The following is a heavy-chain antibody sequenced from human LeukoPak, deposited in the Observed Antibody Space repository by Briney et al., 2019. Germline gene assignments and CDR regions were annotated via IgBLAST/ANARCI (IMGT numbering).Heavy chain of an antibody. CDR2: ILDSGDS. D-gene: IGHD5-24*01. CDR1: GDSIRSGTYY. CDR3: ARKEVATSEDY. V-gene: IGHV4-39*07. Sequence: PSETLSLTCTVSGDSIRSGTYYWGWIRQPPGKGLEWIGTILDSGDSYYNPSLKSRVAISKDTSKNQFSLKVNSVTAADTAVYYCARKEVATSEDYWGQGTLVTVSS. J-gene: IGHJ4*02.